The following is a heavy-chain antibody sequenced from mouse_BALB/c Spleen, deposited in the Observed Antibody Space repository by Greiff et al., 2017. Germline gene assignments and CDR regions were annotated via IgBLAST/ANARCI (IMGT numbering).Heavy chain of an antibody. D-gene: IGHD1-1*01. CDR3: VSPASLRGGVFAY. J-gene: IGHJ3*01. V-gene: IGHV10-1*02. CDR1: GFTFNTYA. Sequence: EVKLMESGGGLVQPKGSLKLSCAASGFTFNTYAMNWVRQAPGKGLEWVARIRSKSNNYATYYADSVKDRFTISRDDSQSMLYLQMNNLKTEDTAMYYCVSPASLRGGVFAYWGQGTLVTVSA. CDR2: IRSKSNNYAT.